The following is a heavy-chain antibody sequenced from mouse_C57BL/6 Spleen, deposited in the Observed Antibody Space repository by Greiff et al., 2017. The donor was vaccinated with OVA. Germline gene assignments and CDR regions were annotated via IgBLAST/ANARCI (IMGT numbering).Heavy chain of an antibody. D-gene: IGHD3-1*01. J-gene: IGHJ3*01. CDR3: ASGLPIRFAY. CDR1: GFTFSSYG. V-gene: IGHV5-6-3*01. CDR2: INSNGGST. Sequence: EVNVVESGGGLVQPGGSLKLSCAASGFTFSSYGMSWVRQTPDKRLELVATINSNGGSTYYPDSVKGRFTISRDNAKNTLYLQMSSLKSEDTAMYYCASGLPIRFAYWGQGTLVTVSA.